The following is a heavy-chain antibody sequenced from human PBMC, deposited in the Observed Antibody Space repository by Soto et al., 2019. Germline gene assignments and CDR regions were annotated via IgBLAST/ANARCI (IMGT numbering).Heavy chain of an antibody. V-gene: IGHV3-21*01. Sequence: LKISCTVSGFPFNNYGINWVRQAPGKGLEWVSSVSKSDYTYYSDSVQGRFTISRDNAKNSVSLQMNTLRVEDTAVYYCAREDSIIIPAVSDFWGQGTLVTVSS. D-gene: IGHD2-2*01. CDR1: GFPFNNYG. CDR3: AREDSIIIPAVSDF. J-gene: IGHJ4*02. CDR2: VSKSDYT.